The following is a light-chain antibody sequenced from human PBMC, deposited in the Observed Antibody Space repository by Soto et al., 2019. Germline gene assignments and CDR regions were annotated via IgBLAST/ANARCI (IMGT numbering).Light chain of an antibody. CDR2: AAS. Sequence: AIRMTQSPSSFSASTGDRVTITCRASQDVSSYLAWYQQKPGKAPKILINAASTLQSGFPSRFSGSGSGTDFTLTISWLQSEDFAIYYCQQYYSYPFTFGPGTKVDIK. CDR3: QQYYSYPFT. V-gene: IGKV1-8*01. CDR1: QDVSSY. J-gene: IGKJ3*01.